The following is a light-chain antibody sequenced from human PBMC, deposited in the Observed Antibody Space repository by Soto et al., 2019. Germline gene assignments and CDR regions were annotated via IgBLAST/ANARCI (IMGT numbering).Light chain of an antibody. Sequence: EVVFTQSPVTLSLSPVERATLSCRASQSFRGLLAWYQQKPGQAPRLLIYDAYNRATGIPPRFSGSGSGTGFTLTISSLEPEDFAVYYCQKRSNWPRKFGQGTKVDIK. CDR3: QKRSNWPRK. V-gene: IGKV3-11*01. CDR1: QSFRGL. J-gene: IGKJ1*01. CDR2: DAY.